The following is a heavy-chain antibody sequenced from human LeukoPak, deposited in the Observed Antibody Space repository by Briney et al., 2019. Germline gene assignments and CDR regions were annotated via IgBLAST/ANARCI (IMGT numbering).Heavy chain of an antibody. V-gene: IGHV3-23*01. CDR2: ISGRGDST. Sequence: GGSLRLSCAASGFEFNIYGMNWVRQAPGKGLEWVSGISGRGDSTSYADSVKGRFIISRDISKNTLYLQMNSLRVDDTAVYYCAKDDSALWFGELSHYFNWWGQGTLVTVSS. CDR3: AKDDSALWFGELSHYFNW. D-gene: IGHD3-10*01. J-gene: IGHJ4*02. CDR1: GFEFNIYG.